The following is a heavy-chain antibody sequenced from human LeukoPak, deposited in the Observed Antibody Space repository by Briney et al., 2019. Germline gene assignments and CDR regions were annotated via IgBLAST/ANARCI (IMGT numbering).Heavy chain of an antibody. CDR1: GGSFSGYY. D-gene: IGHD3-22*01. J-gene: IGHJ5*02. CDR2: INHSGST. Sequence: PSEILSLTCAVYGGSFSGYYWSWIRQPPGKGLEWIGEINHSGSTNYNPSLKSRVTISVDTSKNQFSLKLSSVTAADTAVYYCARRGWYYDSSGFNWFXXWGXGTLVT. V-gene: IGHV4-34*01. CDR3: ARRGWYYDSSGFNWFXX.